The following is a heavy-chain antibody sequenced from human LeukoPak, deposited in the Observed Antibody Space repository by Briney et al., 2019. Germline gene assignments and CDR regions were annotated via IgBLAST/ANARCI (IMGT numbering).Heavy chain of an antibody. V-gene: IGHV4-4*07. CDR3: AREAYDGISRPFDY. CDR2: ISASGNT. CDR1: GGFISSYY. D-gene: IGHD4-23*01. J-gene: IGHJ4*02. Sequence: SETLSLTCNVSGGFISSYYWNWFRQPAGRGLEWIGRISASGNTYYNPSLKSRVTMSVDTSQNQFSLKLRSMTAADTAVYYCAREAYDGISRPFDYWGQGTLVTVSS.